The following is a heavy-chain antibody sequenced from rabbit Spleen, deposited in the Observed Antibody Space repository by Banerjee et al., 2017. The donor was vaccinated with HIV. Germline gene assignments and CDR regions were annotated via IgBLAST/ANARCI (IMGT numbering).Heavy chain of an antibody. J-gene: IGHJ6*01. CDR3: ARDTSSSFSSYGMDL. CDR2: IDTGSSDFT. CDR1: GFSFSAGYY. V-gene: IGHV1S40*01. D-gene: IGHD1-1*01. Sequence: QSLEESGGDLVKPGASLTLTCTASGFSFSAGYYMCWVRQAPGKGLEWIACIDTGSSDFTYFANWAKGRFTISKTSSTTVTLQMTSLTAADTATYFCARDTSSSFSSYGMDLWGPGTLVTVS.